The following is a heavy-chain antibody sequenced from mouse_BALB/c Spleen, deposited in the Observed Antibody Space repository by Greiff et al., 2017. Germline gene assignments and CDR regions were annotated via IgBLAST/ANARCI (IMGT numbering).Heavy chain of an antibody. CDR3: ARWDLSFAY. CDR1: GFTFSSFG. V-gene: IGHV5-17*02. J-gene: IGHJ3*01. Sequence: EVKLVESGGGLVQPGGSRKLSCAASGFTFSSFGMHWVRQAPEKGLEWVAYISSGSSTIYYADTVKGRFTISRDNPKNTLFLQMTSLRSEDSAMYYCARWDLSFAYWGQGTLVTVSA. CDR2: ISSGSSTI. D-gene: IGHD1-1*01.